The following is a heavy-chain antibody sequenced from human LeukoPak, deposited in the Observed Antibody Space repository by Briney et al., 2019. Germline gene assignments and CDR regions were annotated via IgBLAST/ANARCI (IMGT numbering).Heavy chain of an antibody. CDR2: INPNSGGT. V-gene: IGHV1-2*06. Sequence: ASVKVSCKASGYTFTGYYMHWVRQAPGQGLEWMGRINPNSGGTNYAQKFQGRVTMTRDTSISTAYMELGKLRSDDTAVYYCARDGGDSSGYLFDYWGQGTLVTVSS. CDR1: GYTFTGYY. CDR3: ARDGGDSSGYLFDY. D-gene: IGHD3-22*01. J-gene: IGHJ4*02.